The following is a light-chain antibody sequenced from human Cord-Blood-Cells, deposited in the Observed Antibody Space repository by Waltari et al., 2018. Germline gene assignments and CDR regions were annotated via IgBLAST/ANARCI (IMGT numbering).Light chain of an antibody. CDR2: GAS. V-gene: IGKV3-15*01. CDR1: QSVSSN. Sequence: EIVMTQSPATLSVSPGERATLSCRASQSVSSNLAWYQQKPGPAPRLLIYGASTRATGIPARFRGSGSGTEFTLTISILQSEDFAVYYCQQYNNWPPWTFGQGTKVEIK. CDR3: QQYNNWPPWT. J-gene: IGKJ1*01.